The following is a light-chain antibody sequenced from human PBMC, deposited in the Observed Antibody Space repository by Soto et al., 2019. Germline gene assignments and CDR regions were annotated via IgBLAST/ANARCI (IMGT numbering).Light chain of an antibody. V-gene: IGKV1-5*03. CDR1: QTISSW. CDR3: QHYNSYSEA. Sequence: SIGSAYLGDRVTITCRASQTISSWLAWYQQKPGKAPKILIYKASTLKSGVPSRFSGSGSGTEFTLTISSLQPDDFATYYCQHYNSYSEAFGQGTKVDIK. CDR2: KAS. J-gene: IGKJ1*01.